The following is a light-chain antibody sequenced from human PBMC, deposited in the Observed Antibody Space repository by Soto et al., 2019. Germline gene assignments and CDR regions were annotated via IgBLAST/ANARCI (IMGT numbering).Light chain of an antibody. Sequence: DIQMTQSPSSLSASVGDRVTITCRASQSIISYLNWYQQKPGKAPKLLIYAASSLQSGVPSRFSGSGSGTDFTLTISSLQPEDSATYYCQQSYSTPLTVGGGTKVDIK. V-gene: IGKV1-39*01. CDR3: QQSYSTPLT. J-gene: IGKJ4*01. CDR1: QSIISY. CDR2: AAS.